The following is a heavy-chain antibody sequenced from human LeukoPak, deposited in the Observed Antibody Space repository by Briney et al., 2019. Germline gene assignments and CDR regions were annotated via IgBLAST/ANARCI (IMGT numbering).Heavy chain of an antibody. CDR3: ARGVADYYDSSGYWRVCYFDY. V-gene: IGHV1-8*01. CDR2: MNPNSGNT. J-gene: IGHJ4*02. D-gene: IGHD3-22*01. Sequence: ASVKVSCKASGYTFTSYDINWVRQATGQGLEWMGWMNPNSGNTGYAQKFQGRVTMTRNASISTAYMELSSLRSEDTAVYYCARGVADYYDSSGYWRVCYFDYWGQGTLVTVSS. CDR1: GYTFTSYD.